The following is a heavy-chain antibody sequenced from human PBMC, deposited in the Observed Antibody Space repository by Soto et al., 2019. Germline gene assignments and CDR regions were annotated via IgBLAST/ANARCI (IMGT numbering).Heavy chain of an antibody. J-gene: IGHJ4*02. D-gene: IGHD5-18*01. CDR3: ASSLDTAMVLPWYFDY. V-gene: IGHV1-46*03. CDR1: GYTFTSYY. CDR2: INPSGGST. Sequence: ASVKVSCKASGYTFTSYYMHWVRQAPGQGLEWMGIINPSGGSTSYAQKFQGRVTMTRDTSTSTVYMELSSLRSEDTAVYYCASSLDTAMVLPWYFDYWGQGTLVTVSS.